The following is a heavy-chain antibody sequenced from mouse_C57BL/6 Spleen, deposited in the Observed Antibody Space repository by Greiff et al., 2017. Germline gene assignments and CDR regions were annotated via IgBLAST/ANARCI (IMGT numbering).Heavy chain of an antibody. Sequence: QVQLQQSGAELMKPGASVKLSCKATGYTFTGYWIAWVKQRPGHGLEWIGKIFPGSGSTNYNETFKGKATFTADTSSNTAYMQLSRLTTEDSAIYSVARWGYGSSYAIDYWGQGTSVTVSS. V-gene: IGHV1-9*01. J-gene: IGHJ4*01. CDR2: IFPGSGST. D-gene: IGHD1-1*01. CDR3: ARWGYGSSYAIDY. CDR1: GYTFTGYW.